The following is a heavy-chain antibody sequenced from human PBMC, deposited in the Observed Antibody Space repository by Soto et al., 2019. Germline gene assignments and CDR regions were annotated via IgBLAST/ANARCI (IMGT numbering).Heavy chain of an antibody. V-gene: IGHV3-15*01. CDR3: TTGSPFQY. Sequence: EVQMVESGGGLVKPGGSLRLSCVASGFTFSNAWMSWVRQAPGKGLEWVGRIKTQTDGGTTDYAAPVKGRFTILREDSKNTLYLQMNSLKTEDTAVYYCTTGSPFQYWGRGTLVTVSS. CDR1: GFTFSNAW. CDR2: IKTQTDGGTT. J-gene: IGHJ1*01.